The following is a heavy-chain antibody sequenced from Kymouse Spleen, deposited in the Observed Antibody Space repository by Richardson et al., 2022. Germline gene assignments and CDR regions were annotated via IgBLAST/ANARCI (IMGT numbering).Heavy chain of an antibody. CDR2: IYYSGST. Sequence: QLQLQESGPGLVKPSETLSLTCTVSGGSISSSSYYWGWIRQPPGKGLEWIGSIYYSGSTYYNPSLKSRVTISVDTSKNQFSLKLSSVTAADTAVYYCALVLRYFDWPPIYYYYGMDVWGQGTTVTVSS. CDR1: GGSISSSSYY. CDR3: ALVLRYFDWPPIYYYYGMDV. V-gene: IGHV4-39*01. J-gene: IGHJ6*02. D-gene: IGHD3-9*01.